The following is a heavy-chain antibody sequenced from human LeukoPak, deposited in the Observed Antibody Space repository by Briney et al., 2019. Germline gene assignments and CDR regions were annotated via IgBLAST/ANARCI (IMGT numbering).Heavy chain of an antibody. J-gene: IGHJ4*02. CDR2: ISSSGSTI. Sequence: GGSLRLSCAASGFTFSSYEMNWVRQAPGKGLEWVSYISSSGSTIYYADSVKGRFTISRDNAKNSLYLQMNSLRAEDTAVYYCAREQCYGSGSDYWGQGTLVTVSS. D-gene: IGHD3-10*01. CDR1: GFTFSSYE. V-gene: IGHV3-48*03. CDR3: AREQCYGSGSDY.